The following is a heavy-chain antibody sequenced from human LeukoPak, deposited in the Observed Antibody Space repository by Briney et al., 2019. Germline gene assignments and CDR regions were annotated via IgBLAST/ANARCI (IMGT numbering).Heavy chain of an antibody. CDR1: GFTFSNYA. CDR3: AKWGDYDVLTGYYVSDY. V-gene: IGHV3-23*01. Sequence: AGASLRLSCAASGFTFSNYAMSWVRQAPGKGLEWVSAITGSGGNTYYADSVKGRFTISRDNSENTVFLQMNSLRAEGTAVYYCAKWGDYDVLTGYYVSDYWGQGTLVTVSS. J-gene: IGHJ4*02. D-gene: IGHD3-9*01. CDR2: ITGSGGNT.